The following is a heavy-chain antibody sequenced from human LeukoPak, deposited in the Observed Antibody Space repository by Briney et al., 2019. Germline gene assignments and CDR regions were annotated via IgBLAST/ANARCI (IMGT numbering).Heavy chain of an antibody. D-gene: IGHD6-6*01. J-gene: IGHJ4*02. Sequence: GGSLRLSCAASGFTFSSYEMNWVRQAPGKGLEWVSYISSGGSTIYYADSVKGRFTISRDNAKNSLYLQMNSLRAEDTAVYYCARDEGIAARLFDYWGQGTLVTVSS. CDR3: ARDEGIAARLFDY. CDR2: ISSGGSTI. V-gene: IGHV3-48*03. CDR1: GFTFSSYE.